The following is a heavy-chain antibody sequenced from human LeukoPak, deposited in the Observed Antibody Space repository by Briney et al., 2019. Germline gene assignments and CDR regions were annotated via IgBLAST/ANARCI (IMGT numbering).Heavy chain of an antibody. Sequence: SVKVSCKASVGTFSSYTISGVRQAPGQGLEGIGSIIPILGIANYAQKFQGRVTITANKSTSTAYMELSSLRADDTAVYYRAGDKRLVSHHDAFDIWGQGTMVTVSS. D-gene: IGHD6-6*01. J-gene: IGHJ3*02. V-gene: IGHV1-69*04. CDR3: AGDKRLVSHHDAFDI. CDR1: VGTFSSYT. CDR2: IIPILGIA.